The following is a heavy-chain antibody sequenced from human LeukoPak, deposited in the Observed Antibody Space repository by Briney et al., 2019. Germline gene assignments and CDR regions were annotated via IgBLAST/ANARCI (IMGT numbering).Heavy chain of an antibody. Sequence: AGGSLRLSCAASGFTFSSYSMNWVRQAPGKGLEWVSYISSSSSTIYYADSVKGRFTISRDNAKNSLYLQMNSLRAEDTAVYYCARARDPYDFWSGYRDYWGQGTLVTVSS. V-gene: IGHV3-48*01. CDR3: ARARDPYDFWSGYRDY. CDR1: GFTFSSYS. J-gene: IGHJ4*02. CDR2: ISSSSSTI. D-gene: IGHD3-3*01.